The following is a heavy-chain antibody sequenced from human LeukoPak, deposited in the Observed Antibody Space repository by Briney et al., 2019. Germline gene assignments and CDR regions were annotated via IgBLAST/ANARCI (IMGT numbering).Heavy chain of an antibody. J-gene: IGHJ4*02. CDR1: GFTFSSYA. V-gene: IGHV3-23*01. CDR2: ISGSGGST. D-gene: IGHD4-23*01. CDR3: AKTTTVVTRFFDY. Sequence: GGSLRLSCAASGFTFSSYAMSWVRQAPGKGLEWVSAISGSGGSTYYADSVKGRFTISRDNSKNTLYPQMNSLRAEDTAVYYCAKTTTVVTRFFDYWGQGTLVTVSS.